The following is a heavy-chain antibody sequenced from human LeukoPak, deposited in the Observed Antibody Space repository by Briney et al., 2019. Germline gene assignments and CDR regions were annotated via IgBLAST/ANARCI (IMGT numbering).Heavy chain of an antibody. Sequence: GGSLRLSWVASGFTFTSYAMHWVRQAPGKGLEWISYISSSGSTISYADSVKGRFTISRDNAKNSLYLQMNSLRAEDTAVYYCARDRYDSSGYYQGDVWGQGTTVTVSS. D-gene: IGHD3-22*01. CDR1: GFTFTSYA. CDR3: ARDRYDSSGYYQGDV. J-gene: IGHJ6*02. CDR2: ISSSGSTI. V-gene: IGHV3-48*03.